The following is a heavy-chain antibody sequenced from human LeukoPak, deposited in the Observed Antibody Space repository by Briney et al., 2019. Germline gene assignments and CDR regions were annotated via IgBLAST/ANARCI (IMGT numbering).Heavy chain of an antibody. V-gene: IGHV4-61*02. CDR1: GGSISSGSYY. CDR2: IYTSGST. J-gene: IGHJ4*02. Sequence: SETLSLTCTVSGGSISSGSYYWSWIRQPAGKGLEWIGRIYTSGSTTYNSSLKSRVTISLDKSKDHFSLRLSSVTAADKAGDYRARNREVGATGYYFDYWGQGTLVTVSS. D-gene: IGHD1-26*01. CDR3: ARNREVGATGYYFDY.